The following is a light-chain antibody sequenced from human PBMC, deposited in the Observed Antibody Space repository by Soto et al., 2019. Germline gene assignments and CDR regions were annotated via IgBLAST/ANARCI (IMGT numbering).Light chain of an antibody. CDR3: QQYNSHSSYT. CDR1: QRINTW. Sequence: DIQMTQSPSTLSASVGDRVTITCRASQRINTWLAWYQQKPGKAPKLLIYKASSLGSGVPSRFSCSGSGTEFTLTISSLQPDDFAIYYCQQYNSHSSYTFGQGTKLEIK. CDR2: KAS. V-gene: IGKV1-5*03. J-gene: IGKJ2*01.